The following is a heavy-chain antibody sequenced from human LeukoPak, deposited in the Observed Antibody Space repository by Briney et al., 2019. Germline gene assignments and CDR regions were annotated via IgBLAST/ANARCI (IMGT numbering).Heavy chain of an antibody. V-gene: IGHV4-38-2*01. CDR2: IYHTGNT. CDR1: GYSISSGYY. J-gene: IGHJ4*02. CDR3: ARAYWSGKFYFFDY. D-gene: IGHD3-3*01. Sequence: SETLSLTCAVSGYSISSGYYWGWIRQPPGKGLEWIGSIYHTGNTYYNPSLKSRVTISVDTSKNQFSLKLSSVTAADTAVYYCARAYWSGKFYFFDYWGQGTLVTVSS.